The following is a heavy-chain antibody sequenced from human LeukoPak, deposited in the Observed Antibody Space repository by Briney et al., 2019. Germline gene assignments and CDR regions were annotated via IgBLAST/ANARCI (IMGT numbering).Heavy chain of an antibody. D-gene: IGHD7-27*01. Sequence: ASVKVSCKASGYTFTSYDINWVRQATGQRLEWMGWMNPNSGNTGYAQKFQGRVTMTRNTSISTAYMELSSLKSDDTAVYSCARAPRNWGFDYWGLGTLVTVSS. J-gene: IGHJ4*02. CDR3: ARAPRNWGFDY. CDR1: GYTFTSYD. V-gene: IGHV1-8*01. CDR2: MNPNSGNT.